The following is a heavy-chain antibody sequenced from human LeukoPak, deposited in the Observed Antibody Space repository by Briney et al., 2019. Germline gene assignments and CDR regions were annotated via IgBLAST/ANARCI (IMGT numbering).Heavy chain of an antibody. CDR2: INPSGGST. J-gene: IGHJ6*02. D-gene: IGHD6-19*01. CDR1: GYTFTSYY. Sequence: GASVKVSCKASGYTFTSYYMRWVRQAPGQGLEWMGIINPSGGSTSYAQKFQGRVTMTRDTSTSTVYMELSSLRSEDTAVYYCARDLRPIAVAGLSYGMDVWGQGTTVTVSS. V-gene: IGHV1-46*01. CDR3: ARDLRPIAVAGLSYGMDV.